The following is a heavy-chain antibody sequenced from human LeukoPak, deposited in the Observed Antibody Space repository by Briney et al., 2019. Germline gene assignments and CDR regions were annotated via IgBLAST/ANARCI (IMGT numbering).Heavy chain of an antibody. J-gene: IGHJ3*02. Sequence: SQTLSLTCTVSGGSISSGGYYWSWIRQHPGKGLEWIGYIYYSGSTYYNPSLKSRVTILVDTSKNQFSLKLSSVTAADTAVYYCARDRTSRYCSSTSCQVRAFDIWGQGTMVTVSS. CDR3: ARDRTSRYCSSTSCQVRAFDI. D-gene: IGHD2-2*01. V-gene: IGHV4-31*03. CDR2: IYYSGST. CDR1: GGSISSGGYY.